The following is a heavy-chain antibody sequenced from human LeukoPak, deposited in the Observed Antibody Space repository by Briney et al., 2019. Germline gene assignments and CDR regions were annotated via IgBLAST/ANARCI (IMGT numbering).Heavy chain of an antibody. Sequence: SVKVSCKASGYTFTGYYMHWVRQAPGQGLEWMGGIIPIFGTANYAQKFQGRVTITADKSTSTAYMELSSLRSEDTAVYYCASRYYDSSGYYTRQFDYWGQGTLVTVSS. CDR3: ASRYYDSSGYYTRQFDY. V-gene: IGHV1-69*06. D-gene: IGHD3-22*01. J-gene: IGHJ4*02. CDR2: IIPIFGTA. CDR1: GYTFTGYY.